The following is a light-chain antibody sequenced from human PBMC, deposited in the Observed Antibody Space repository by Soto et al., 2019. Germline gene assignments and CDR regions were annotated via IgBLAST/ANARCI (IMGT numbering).Light chain of an antibody. J-gene: IGKJ4*01. V-gene: IGKV3-20*01. Sequence: VLTQSPGTLSLSPGARAPLSGRARQTVRNNYLAWSLQKPGQAPSLLIYDASSRAPGIPDRFSGGGSGTDFTLTISRLEPEDLAVYYCQQFSSYPLTFGGGTRVDI. CDR2: DAS. CDR3: QQFSSYPLT. CDR1: QTVRNNY.